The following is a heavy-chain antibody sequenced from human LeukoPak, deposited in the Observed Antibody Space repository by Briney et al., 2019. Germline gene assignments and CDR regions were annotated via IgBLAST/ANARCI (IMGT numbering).Heavy chain of an antibody. CDR3: AKVFGYCSSTSCYCLDY. Sequence: GGSLRLSCAASGFTFSSYAMSWVRQAPGKGLEWVSAISGSGGSTYYADAVKGRFTISRDNSKNTLYLQMNSLRAEDTALYYCAKVFGYCSSTSCYCLDYWGQGTLVTVSS. D-gene: IGHD2-2*01. J-gene: IGHJ4*02. CDR1: GFTFSSYA. V-gene: IGHV3-23*01. CDR2: ISGSGGST.